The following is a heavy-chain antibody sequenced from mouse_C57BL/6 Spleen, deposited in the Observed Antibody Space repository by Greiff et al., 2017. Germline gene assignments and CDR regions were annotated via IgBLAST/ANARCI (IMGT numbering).Heavy chain of an antibody. J-gene: IGHJ2*01. Sequence: QVQLKESGPELVKPGASVKISCKASGYAFSSSWMNWVKQRPGKGLEWIGRIYPGDGDTNYNGKFKGKATLTADKSSSTAYMQLSSLASEDSAVYFCASLGLGYWGQGTTLTVSS. CDR1: GYAFSSSW. V-gene: IGHV1-82*01. D-gene: IGHD4-1*01. CDR2: IYPGDGDT. CDR3: ASLGLGY.